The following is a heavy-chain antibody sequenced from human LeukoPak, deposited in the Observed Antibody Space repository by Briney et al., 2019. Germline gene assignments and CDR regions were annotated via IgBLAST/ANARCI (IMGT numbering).Heavy chain of an antibody. Sequence: PGGSLRLSCAASGFTFSSYAMSWVRQAPGKGLEWVSAISGSGGSIYYADSAKGRFTISRDNSKNTLYLQMNSLRAEDTAVYYCANSAGQLWFFLDYWGQGTLVTVSS. V-gene: IGHV3-23*01. D-gene: IGHD5-18*01. CDR2: ISGSGGSI. CDR3: ANSAGQLWFFLDY. J-gene: IGHJ4*02. CDR1: GFTFSSYA.